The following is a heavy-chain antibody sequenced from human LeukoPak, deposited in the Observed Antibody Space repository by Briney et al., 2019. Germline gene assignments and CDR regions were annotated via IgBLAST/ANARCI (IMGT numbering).Heavy chain of an antibody. CDR3: AVTDYWNRSGY. J-gene: IGHJ4*02. CDR2: INHSGST. D-gene: IGHD1-1*01. Sequence: PSETLSLTCAVSGGSISSGGYYWSWIRQPPGKGLEWIGEINHSGSTNYNPSLKSRVTISVDTSKNQFSLKLSSVTAADTAVYYCAVTDYWNRSGYWGQGTLVTVSS. CDR1: GGSISSGGYY. V-gene: IGHV4-34*01.